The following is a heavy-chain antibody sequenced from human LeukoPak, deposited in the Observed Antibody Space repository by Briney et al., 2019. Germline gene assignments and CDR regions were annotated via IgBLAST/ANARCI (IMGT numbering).Heavy chain of an antibody. CDR3: ARQGPIWSGHHGPFDY. D-gene: IGHD3-3*01. V-gene: IGHV5-51*01. J-gene: IGHJ4*02. Sequence: GESLKISCKGSGYSFTSYWIGWVRQMPGKGLEWMGIIYPGDSDTRYSPSFQGQVTISADKSISTAYLQWSSLKASDTAMYYCARQGPIWSGHHGPFDYWGQGTLVTVSS. CDR1: GYSFTSYW. CDR2: IYPGDSDT.